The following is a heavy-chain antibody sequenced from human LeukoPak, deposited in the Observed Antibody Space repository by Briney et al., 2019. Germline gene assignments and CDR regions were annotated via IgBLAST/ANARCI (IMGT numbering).Heavy chain of an antibody. D-gene: IGHD5-18*01. J-gene: IGHJ4*02. CDR2: KYYSGST. Sequence: PSETLSLTCDVSGVSINTCCYYWTWIRQPPGKGLEWIGYKYYSGSTRYNSSLSSRLTISLDSSKNQFSLRLTSVTAADTAVYYCSRGRSYGFDFDAWGPGTLVIVSS. CDR1: GVSINTCCYY. CDR3: SRGRSYGFDFDA. V-gene: IGHV4-61*01.